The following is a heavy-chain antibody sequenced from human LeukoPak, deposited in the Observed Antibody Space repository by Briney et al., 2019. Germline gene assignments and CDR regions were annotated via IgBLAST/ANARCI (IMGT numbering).Heavy chain of an antibody. CDR3: ARGPTIFGVAPGWFDP. Sequence: SETVSLTCAISGDSVSSNSTAWNWIRQSPSRGLEWLGRTYHRSKWYNDYAVSVRGRIAINPDTSKNQFSLQLNSVTPEDTAVYYCARGPTIFGVAPGWFDPWGQGTMVTVSS. J-gene: IGHJ5*02. CDR2: TYHRSKWYN. CDR1: GDSVSSNSTA. V-gene: IGHV6-1*01. D-gene: IGHD3-3*01.